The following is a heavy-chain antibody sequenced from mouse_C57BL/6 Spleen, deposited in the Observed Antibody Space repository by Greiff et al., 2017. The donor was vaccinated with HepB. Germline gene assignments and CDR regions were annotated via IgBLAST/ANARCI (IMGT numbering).Heavy chain of an antibody. CDR3: ARSGSQRWFAY. J-gene: IGHJ3*01. CDR1: GYTFTSYW. V-gene: IGHV1-50*01. CDR2: IDPSDSYT. Sequence: QVQLQQPGAELVKPGASVKLSCKASGYTFTSYWMQWVKQRPGQGLEWIGEIDPSDSYTNYNQKFKGKATLTVDTSSSTAYMQLSSLTSEDSAVYYCARSGSQRWFAYWGQGTLVTVSA. D-gene: IGHD3-1*01.